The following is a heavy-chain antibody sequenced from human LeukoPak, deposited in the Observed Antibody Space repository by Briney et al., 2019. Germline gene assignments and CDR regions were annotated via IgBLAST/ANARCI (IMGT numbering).Heavy chain of an antibody. D-gene: IGHD5-18*01. CDR3: ARGQLSRNYYYYGMDV. V-gene: IGHV3-11*04. J-gene: IGHJ6*02. Sequence: PGGSLRLSCAASGFTFSDYYMSWIRQAPGKGLEWVSYISTSGSTIYYADSVKGRFTISRDNAKNSLYLQMNSLRAEDTAVYYCARGQLSRNYYYYGMDVWGQGTTVTVSS. CDR2: ISTSGSTI. CDR1: GFTFSDYY.